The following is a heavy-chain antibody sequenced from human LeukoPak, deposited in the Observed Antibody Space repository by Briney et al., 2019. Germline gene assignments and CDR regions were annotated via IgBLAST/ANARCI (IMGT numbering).Heavy chain of an antibody. CDR2: IYYSGST. CDR3: ARDEWGYYGSGNPGTNYYYYMDV. D-gene: IGHD3-10*01. J-gene: IGHJ6*03. CDR1: GGSISSSSYY. V-gene: IGHV4-39*07. Sequence: SETLSLTCTVSGGSISSSSYYWGWIRQPPGKGLEWIGSIYYSGSTYYNPSLKSRVTTSVDTSKNQFSLKLSSVTAADTAVYYCARDEWGYYGSGNPGTNYYYYMDVWGKGTTVTVSS.